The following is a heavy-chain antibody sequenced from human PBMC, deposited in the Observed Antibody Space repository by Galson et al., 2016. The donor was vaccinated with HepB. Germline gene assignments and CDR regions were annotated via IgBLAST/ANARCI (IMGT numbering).Heavy chain of an antibody. Sequence: SVKVSCKGSGYTFTSYSISWVRQAPGQGLEWMGWISTYNGNTNYAQKLQGRVTMTTDTSTSTAYMELRSLRSDDTAVYYCATQYCSGGSCYSAAPGYWYFDLWGRGTLVTVSS. CDR2: ISTYNGNT. V-gene: IGHV1-18*01. D-gene: IGHD2-15*01. CDR1: GYTFTSYS. CDR3: ATQYCSGGSCYSAAPGYWYFDL. J-gene: IGHJ2*01.